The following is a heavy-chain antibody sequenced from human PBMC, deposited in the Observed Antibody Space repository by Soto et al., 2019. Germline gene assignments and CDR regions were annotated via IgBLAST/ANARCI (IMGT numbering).Heavy chain of an antibody. Sequence: GGSLRLSCAASGFTFSSYGMHGVRQAPGKGLEWVAVISYDGSNKYYADSVKGRFTISRDNSKNTLYLQMNSLRAEDTAVYYCAKGGPYSYGYDPFDYWGQGTLVTVSS. CDR3: AKGGPYSYGYDPFDY. J-gene: IGHJ4*02. CDR2: ISYDGSNK. D-gene: IGHD5-18*01. V-gene: IGHV3-30*18. CDR1: GFTFSSYG.